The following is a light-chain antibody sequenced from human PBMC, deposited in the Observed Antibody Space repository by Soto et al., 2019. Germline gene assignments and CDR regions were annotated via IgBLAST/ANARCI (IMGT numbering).Light chain of an antibody. Sequence: QSVLTQPRSVSGSPGRSVTISCTGTSSDVGAYNFVSWYQQNPGKAPKLIIYDVIKRPSGVPDRFSGSKSGNTASLTISGLQTEDEADYHCSSYAGSHTYEVFGGGTKLTVL. CDR2: DVI. CDR1: SSDVGAYNF. V-gene: IGLV2-11*01. J-gene: IGLJ3*02. CDR3: SSYAGSHTYEV.